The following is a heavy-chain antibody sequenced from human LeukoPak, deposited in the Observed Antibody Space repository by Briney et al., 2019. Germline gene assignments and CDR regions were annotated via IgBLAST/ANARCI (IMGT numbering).Heavy chain of an antibody. CDR1: GFTFTTYS. J-gene: IGHJ4*02. CDR2: ITSSSTSM. Sequence: GGSLRLSCAASGFTFTTYSMNWVRQAPGKGLEWVSSITSSSTSMYYADSVRGRFTIFRDNAKDSVYLQMNSLRAEDTAVYYCARDTTTVTTVDYWGQGTLVTVSS. CDR3: ARDTTTVTTVDY. V-gene: IGHV3-21*01. D-gene: IGHD4-17*01.